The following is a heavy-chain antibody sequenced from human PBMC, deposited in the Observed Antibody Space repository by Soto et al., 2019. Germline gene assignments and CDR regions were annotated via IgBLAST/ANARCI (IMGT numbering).Heavy chain of an antibody. CDR1: GFTFSSYG. D-gene: IGHD3-3*01. J-gene: IGHJ6*02. V-gene: IGHV3-33*01. CDR2: IWYDGSNK. Sequence: GWSLRLSCAASGFTFSSYGMHLVRQAPGKGLEWVAVIWYDGSNKYYADSVKGRFTISRDNSKNTLYLQMNSLRAEDTAVYYCARVQLRFLGWLSYMDVGGQGSTVTVS. CDR3: ARVQLRFLGWLSYMDV.